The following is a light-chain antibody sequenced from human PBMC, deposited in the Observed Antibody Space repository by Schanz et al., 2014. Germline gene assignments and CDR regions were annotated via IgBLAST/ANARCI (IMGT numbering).Light chain of an antibody. V-gene: IGLV2-14*01. Sequence: QSALTQPRSVSGSPGQSVTISCTGTSSDIGGYNYVSWYQQHPGKAPKLMIYDVTYRPSGVSNRFSGSKSGNTASLTISGLQAEDEADYYCTSYTSSSTLVVFGGGTKLTVL. CDR1: SSDIGGYNY. J-gene: IGLJ2*01. CDR2: DVT. CDR3: TSYTSSSTLVV.